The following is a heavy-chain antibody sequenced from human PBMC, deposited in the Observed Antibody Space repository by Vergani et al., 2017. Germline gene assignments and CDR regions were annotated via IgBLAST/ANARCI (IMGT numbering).Heavy chain of an antibody. CDR2: ISYDGSNK. Sequence: VQLLESGGGLVQPGGSLRLSCAASGFTFSSYAMHWVRQAPGKGLEWVAVISYDGSNKYYADSVKGRFTISRDNSKNTLYLQMNSLRAEDTAVYYCAREDYGYFDYWGQGTLVTVSS. J-gene: IGHJ4*02. V-gene: IGHV3-30*04. D-gene: IGHD3-16*01. CDR3: AREDYGYFDY. CDR1: GFTFSSYA.